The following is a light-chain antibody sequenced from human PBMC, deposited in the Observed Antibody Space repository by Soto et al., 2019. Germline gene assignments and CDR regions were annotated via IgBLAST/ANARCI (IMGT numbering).Light chain of an antibody. CDR1: SSDVGSYNR. CDR3: SSYTSSDTYV. Sequence: QSALTQPPSVSGSPGQSVTISCTGTSSDVGSYNRVSWYQQPPGTAPKLVIYEVTNRPSGVHDRFSGSKSGNTASLTISGVQAEDEADYYCSSYTSSDTYVFGTGTKLTVL. CDR2: EVT. J-gene: IGLJ1*01. V-gene: IGLV2-18*02.